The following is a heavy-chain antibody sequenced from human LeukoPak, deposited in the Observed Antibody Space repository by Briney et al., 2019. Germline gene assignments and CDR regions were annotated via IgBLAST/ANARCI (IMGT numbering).Heavy chain of an antibody. CDR2: ISYDANNK. CDR3: AKDRHPARTDGYYFDY. V-gene: IGHV3-30*18. CDR1: AFTLRTYG. Sequence: GRSLRLSCAASAFTLRTYGMHWVRQAPGKGLEWVAVISYDANNKNYADSVKGRFTISRDNSKNTLYLQMNSLRAEDTAVYYCAKDRHPARTDGYYFDYWGQGTLVTVSS. D-gene: IGHD1-14*01. J-gene: IGHJ4*02.